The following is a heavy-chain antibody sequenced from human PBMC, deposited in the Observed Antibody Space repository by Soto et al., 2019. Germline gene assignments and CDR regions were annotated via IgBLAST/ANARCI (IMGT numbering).Heavy chain of an antibody. D-gene: IGHD2-2*01. CDR2: IYYSGST. J-gene: IGHJ4*02. V-gene: IGHV4-59*01. CDR3: ARDKSSTSSYFDY. CDR1: GGSISSYY. Sequence: SETLSLTCTVSGGSISSYYWSWIRQPPGKGLEWIGYIYYSGSTNYNPSLKSRVTISVDTSKNQFSLKLSSVTAADTAVYYCARDKSSTSSYFDYWGQGTLVTVSS.